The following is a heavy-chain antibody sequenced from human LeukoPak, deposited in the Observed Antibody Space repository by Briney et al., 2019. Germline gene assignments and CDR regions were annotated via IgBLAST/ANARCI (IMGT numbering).Heavy chain of an antibody. V-gene: IGHV4-38-2*02. CDR1: GYSISSGYY. D-gene: IGHD3-22*01. CDR3: ARARYDSSGYYPFLFDY. CDR2: IYHSGST. Sequence: SETLSLTCTVSGYSISSGYYWGWIRQPPGKGLEWIGSIYHSGSTYYNPSLKSRVTISVDTSKNQFSLKLSSVTAADTAVYYCARARYDSSGYYPFLFDYWGQGTLVTVSS. J-gene: IGHJ4*02.